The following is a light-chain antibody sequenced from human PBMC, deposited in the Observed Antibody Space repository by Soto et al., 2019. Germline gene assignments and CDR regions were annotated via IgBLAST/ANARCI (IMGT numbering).Light chain of an antibody. CDR2: DAS. V-gene: IGKV1-13*02. Sequence: AIQLTQSPSSLSASVGDRVTITCRASQGISSALAWYQQKPAKAPKLLIYDASSLESGVPSRFSGSESGTDFTLTNSSLQPEDFATYYCHQFNSYPLSFGQGTKVEIK. J-gene: IGKJ1*01. CDR3: HQFNSYPLS. CDR1: QGISSA.